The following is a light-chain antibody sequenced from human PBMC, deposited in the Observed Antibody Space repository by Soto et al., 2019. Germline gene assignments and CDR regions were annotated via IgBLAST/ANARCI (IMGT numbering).Light chain of an antibody. CDR2: TAS. CDR3: PQANSLPLT. J-gene: IGKJ4*01. Sequence: DIQMTQSPSSVSASVGDRVTITCRASQDISSWLAWYQQKPGKAPNLLIYTASRLQGGVPSRFSGSGAGTSFTLTISSLQPEDFATYYCPQANSLPLTFGGGTKVEIK. V-gene: IGKV1-12*01. CDR1: QDISSW.